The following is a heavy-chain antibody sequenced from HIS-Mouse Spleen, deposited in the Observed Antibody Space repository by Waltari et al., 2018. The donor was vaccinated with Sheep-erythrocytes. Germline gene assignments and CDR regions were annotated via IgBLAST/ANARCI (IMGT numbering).Heavy chain of an antibody. D-gene: IGHD5-18*01. J-gene: IGHJ4*02. CDR2: IYYSGST. CDR3: ARHKDTAMVHFDY. Sequence: QLQLQESGPGLVKPSETLSLTCTVSGGSISSSSYYWGWIRQPPGKGLEWIWSIYYSGSTYSNPSLKSRVTISVDTSKNQFSLKLSSVTAADTAVYYCARHKDTAMVHFDYWGQGTLVTVSS. CDR1: GGSISSSSYY. V-gene: IGHV4-39*01.